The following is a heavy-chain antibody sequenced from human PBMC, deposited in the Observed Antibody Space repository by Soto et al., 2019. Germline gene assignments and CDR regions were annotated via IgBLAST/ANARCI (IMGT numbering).Heavy chain of an antibody. V-gene: IGHV2-26*04. D-gene: IGHD6-13*01. J-gene: IGHJ5*02. CDR3: ASTYSTSWYWFDP. CDR1: GFSLSNAGLG. Sequence: QVTVKESGPVLVQPTETLTLTCTVSGFSLSNAGLGVSWIRQPPGKALEWLAHIFSNDEKSYSTSLKSRLTISKDTSKSQLVLTMTNMDPVDTATYYCASTYSTSWYWFDPWGQGTLVTVSS. CDR2: IFSNDEK.